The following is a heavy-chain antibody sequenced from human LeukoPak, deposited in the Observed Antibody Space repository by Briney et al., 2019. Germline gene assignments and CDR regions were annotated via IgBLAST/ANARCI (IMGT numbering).Heavy chain of an antibody. V-gene: IGHV4-39*07. J-gene: IGHJ3*02. D-gene: IGHD2-21*02. Sequence: SETLSLTCTVSGGSISSSGYYWGWIRQPPGKELEWIGSIYYSGSTYYNPSLKSRVTISVDTSKNQFSLKLSSVTAADTAVYYCARGGVVTDAFDIWGQGTMVTVSS. CDR2: IYYSGST. CDR3: ARGGVVTDAFDI. CDR1: GGSISSSGYY.